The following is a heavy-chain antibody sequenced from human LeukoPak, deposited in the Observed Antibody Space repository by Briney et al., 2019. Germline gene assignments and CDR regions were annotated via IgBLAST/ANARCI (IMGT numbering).Heavy chain of an antibody. V-gene: IGHV3-23*01. CDR2: ISGSGDGT. CDR1: GFTFTNYA. D-gene: IGHD3-22*01. Sequence: PGGSLRLSCAASGFTFTNYAMARVRQGPGKRLEWVSGISGSGDGTDYADSVRGRFTISRDNSKNTVYLQMNNLRAEDTAIYYCAKERSDSNDYYNFDYWGQGTLVTVSS. CDR3: AKERSDSNDYYNFDY. J-gene: IGHJ4*02.